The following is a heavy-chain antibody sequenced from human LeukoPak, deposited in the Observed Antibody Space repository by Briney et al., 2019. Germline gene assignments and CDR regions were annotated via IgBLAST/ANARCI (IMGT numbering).Heavy chain of an antibody. CDR2: ISGSGGST. V-gene: IGHV3-23*01. CDR3: AKSYSYYHMDD. J-gene: IGHJ6*03. Sequence: GGSLRLSCAVSGFTFSSYVMSWVRQAPGKGLEWVSAISGSGGSTYYADSVKGRFTISRDNSKNTLFLQMNSLRVEDTAVYYCAKSYSYYHMDDWGKGTSVTVSS. CDR1: GFTFSSYV.